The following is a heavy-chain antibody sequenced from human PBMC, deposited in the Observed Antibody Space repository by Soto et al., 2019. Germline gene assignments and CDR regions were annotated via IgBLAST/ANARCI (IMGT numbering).Heavy chain of an antibody. CDR1: GGSMNDYY. CDR2: VYYIGMT. Sequence: SETLSLTCTVSGGSMNDYYWSWIRQPPGKGLEWIGYVYYIGMTNYNPSLKGRVTMSLDTSKSQFSLKLGSVTTADTAVYYCASQYLGRSSSSSFDPWGRESWSPSPQ. D-gene: IGHD6-6*01. J-gene: IGHJ5*02. CDR3: ASQYLGRSSSSSFDP. V-gene: IGHV4-59*08.